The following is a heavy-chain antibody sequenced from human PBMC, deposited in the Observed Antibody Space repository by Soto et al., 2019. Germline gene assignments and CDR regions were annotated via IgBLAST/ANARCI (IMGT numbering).Heavy chain of an antibody. Sequence: SETLCLTCAVSGVSIISSNWWSWVRQPPGKGLEWIGEIYHSGSTNYNPSLKSRVTISVDKSKNQFSLKLSSVTAADTAVYYCARGGGRNYYYGMDVWGQGTTVTVSS. CDR3: ARGGGRNYYYGMDV. CDR2: IYHSGST. J-gene: IGHJ6*02. V-gene: IGHV4-4*02. CDR1: GVSIISSNW.